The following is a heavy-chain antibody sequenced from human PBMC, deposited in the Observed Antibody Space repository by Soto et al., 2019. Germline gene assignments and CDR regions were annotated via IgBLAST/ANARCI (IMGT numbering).Heavy chain of an antibody. Sequence: EVQLLESGGGLAQPGGSLRLSCAASGFSFRIYAMNWVRQAPGKGLEWVANISDSGGSTYYSGSVRGRFIISRDNAENTLYLQMNSLRVEDTAVYYCAKDAYTNYYYYGMDVWGQGTTVTASS. CDR2: ISDSGGST. CDR3: AKDAYTNYYYYGMDV. V-gene: IGHV3-23*01. CDR1: GFSFRIYA. D-gene: IGHD4-4*01. J-gene: IGHJ6*02.